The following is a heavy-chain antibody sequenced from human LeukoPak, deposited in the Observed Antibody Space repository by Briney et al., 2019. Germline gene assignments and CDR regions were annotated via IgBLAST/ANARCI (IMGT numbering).Heavy chain of an antibody. D-gene: IGHD7-27*01. V-gene: IGHV3-21*06. J-gene: IGHJ3*01. CDR2: LSGSGRLI. CDR3: ARDLQTGLAFDA. Sequence: PGGSLRLSCAASEFTFISYAMSWVRQAPGKALEWVSSLSGSGRLIWYAGSVKGRFTISRDNAANSLFLQMNSLRVEDTAVYYCARDLQTGLAFDAWGQGTVVTVSS. CDR1: EFTFISYA.